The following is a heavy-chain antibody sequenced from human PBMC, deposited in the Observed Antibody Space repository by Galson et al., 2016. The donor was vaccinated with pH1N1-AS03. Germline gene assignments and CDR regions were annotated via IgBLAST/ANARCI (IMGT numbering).Heavy chain of an antibody. CDR3: ASSPDYSDTSVYYGTAY. J-gene: IGHJ4*02. D-gene: IGHD3-22*01. V-gene: IGHV1-69*06. CDR1: GGTFSSYA. Sequence: SVKVSCKASGGTFSSYAFTWVRQASGQGLEWVGGLIPIFHTPNYAQKFQGRVTIIADKSTSTAYMELRSLTSEDTAVYYCASSPDYSDTSVYYGTAYWGQGTLVTVSS. CDR2: LIPIFHTP.